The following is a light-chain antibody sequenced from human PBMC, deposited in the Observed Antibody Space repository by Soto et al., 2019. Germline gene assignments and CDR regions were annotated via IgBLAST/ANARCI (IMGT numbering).Light chain of an antibody. V-gene: IGKV1-6*01. Sequence: AIQITQSPSSLSASVGDRVTISCRASQGIRNDLAWYQQKPGKAPKLMIFAASNLQSGVPSRFSGSGSGADVTLSISRLQAEYVATYYWLQLYNFSGTFGQGTKVDIK. CDR3: LQLYNFSGT. CDR2: AAS. CDR1: QGIRND. J-gene: IGKJ1*01.